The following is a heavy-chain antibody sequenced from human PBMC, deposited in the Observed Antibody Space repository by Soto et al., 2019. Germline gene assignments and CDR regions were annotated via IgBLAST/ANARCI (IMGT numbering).Heavy chain of an antibody. CDR1: GGSISSGDYY. CDR2: IYYSGST. V-gene: IGHV4-30-4*01. D-gene: IGHD2-15*01. Sequence: SETLSLTCTVSGGSISSGDYYWSWIRQPPGKGLEWIGYIYYSGSTYYNPSLKSRVLISVDTSKNQFSLKLSSVTAADTAVYYCASGSFPLYYFDYWGQGTLVTVSS. CDR3: ASGSFPLYYFDY. J-gene: IGHJ4*02.